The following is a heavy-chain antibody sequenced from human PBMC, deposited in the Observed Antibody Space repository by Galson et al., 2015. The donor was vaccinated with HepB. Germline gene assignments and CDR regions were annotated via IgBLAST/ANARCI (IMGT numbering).Heavy chain of an antibody. CDR3: AKDGSDDTIYFDY. CDR1: GFTFSSYG. CDR2: ISYDGSNK. D-gene: IGHD3-10*01. V-gene: IGHV3-30*18. J-gene: IGHJ4*02. Sequence: SLRLSCAASGFTFSSYGMHWVRQAPGKGLEWVAVISYDGSNKYYADSVKGRFTISRDNSKNTLYLQMNSLGAEDTAVYYCAKDGSDDTIYFDYWGQGTLVTVSS.